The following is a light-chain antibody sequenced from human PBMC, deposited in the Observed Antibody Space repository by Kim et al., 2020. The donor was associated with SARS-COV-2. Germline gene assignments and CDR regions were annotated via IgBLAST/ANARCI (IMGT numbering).Light chain of an antibody. V-gene: IGLV3-19*01. Sequence: SSELTQDPAVSVALGETVRFTCQGDSLRTYYASWYQHKPGQAPVLVIYGKNNRPSGIPDRFSGSSSGNTASLTITGAQAEDEADYYCNSRDSSGNHQYVF. CDR2: GKN. CDR1: SLRTYY. J-gene: IGLJ1*01. CDR3: NSRDSSGNHQYV.